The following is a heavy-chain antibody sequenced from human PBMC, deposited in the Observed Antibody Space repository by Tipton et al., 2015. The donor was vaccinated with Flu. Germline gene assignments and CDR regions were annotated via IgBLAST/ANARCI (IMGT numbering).Heavy chain of an antibody. Sequence: QVQLVQSGAEVKKPGASVKVSCKASGYSFTGYGISWVRQAPGQGLEWLGWISGYNGNTNYPQKLQGRVTMTTETSTTTVYMELRSLRSDDTAVYYCAPSMSMWGFDYWGQGTLVTVSS. CDR2: ISGYNGNT. D-gene: IGHD2/OR15-2a*01. V-gene: IGHV1-18*01. CDR3: APSMSMWGFDY. J-gene: IGHJ4*02. CDR1: GYSFTGYG.